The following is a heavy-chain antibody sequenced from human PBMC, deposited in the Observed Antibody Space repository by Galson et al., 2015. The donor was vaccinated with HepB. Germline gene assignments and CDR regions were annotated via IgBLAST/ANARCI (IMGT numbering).Heavy chain of an antibody. D-gene: IGHD1-26*01. CDR2: IHSGGST. CDR1: GFSVRINY. V-gene: IGHV3-53*01. J-gene: IGHJ3*02. Sequence: SLRLSCAASGFSVRINYMSWVRQAPGKGLEWVSVIHSGGSTYYADSVKGRSTISRDNSKNTLYLQMNSLRAEDTAVYYCARVGGVGATGGHDAFDIWGQGTMVTVSS. CDR3: ARVGGVGATGGHDAFDI.